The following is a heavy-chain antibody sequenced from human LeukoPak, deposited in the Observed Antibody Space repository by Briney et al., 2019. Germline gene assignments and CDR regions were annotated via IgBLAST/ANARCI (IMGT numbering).Heavy chain of an antibody. D-gene: IGHD6-6*01. CDR3: ASRIAASPLDY. V-gene: IGHV4-38-2*01. CDR1: GYSISSGYY. Sequence: SETLSLTCALSGYSISSGYYWGWIRQPPGKGLEWIGSIYHSGSTYYNPSLKSRVTISVDTSKNQFSLKLSSVTAADTAVYYCASRIAASPLDYWGQGTLVTVS. J-gene: IGHJ4*02. CDR2: IYHSGST.